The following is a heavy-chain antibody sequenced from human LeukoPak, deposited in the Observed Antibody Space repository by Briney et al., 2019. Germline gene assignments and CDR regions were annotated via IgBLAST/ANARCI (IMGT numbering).Heavy chain of an antibody. CDR3: ARGMTTVTTNSVNY. D-gene: IGHD4-17*01. CDR2: IKQDGSEK. CDR1: GFTFSSYW. V-gene: IGHV3-7*01. Sequence: GGSLRLSCAASGFTFSSYWMSWVRQAPGEGLEGLANIKQDGSEKYYVDSVRGRFTISRDNAKNSLYLQMNSLRAEDTAVYHCARGMTTVTTNSVNYWGQGTLVTVSS. J-gene: IGHJ4*02.